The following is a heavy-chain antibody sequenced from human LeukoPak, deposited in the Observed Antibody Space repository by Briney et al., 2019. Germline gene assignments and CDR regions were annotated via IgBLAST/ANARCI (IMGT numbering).Heavy chain of an antibody. CDR2: ISGSGEST. CDR1: GFIFSSYA. D-gene: IGHD3-10*01. CDR3: ARGDYYGSGSYLPSEYFQH. V-gene: IGHV3-23*01. J-gene: IGHJ1*01. Sequence: GGSLRLSCEGSGFIFSSYAMTWVRQAPGKGLQWVSSISGSGESTYYADSMKGRFTISRDNSKNTLSLQMNSLRAEDTAVYYCARGDYYGSGSYLPSEYFQHWGQGTLVTVSS.